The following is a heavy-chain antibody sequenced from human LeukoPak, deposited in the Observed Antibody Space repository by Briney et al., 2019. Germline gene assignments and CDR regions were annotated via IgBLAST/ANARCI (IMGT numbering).Heavy chain of an antibody. D-gene: IGHD3-22*01. V-gene: IGHV1-18*01. Sequence: ASVKVSCKASGYTFTSFSISWLRQAPGQGLEWMGWISARNGNINYAQKFQGRVTMTTDTSTSTAYMELRSLRSDDTAVYYCARDNGGAYYFDTSAYYHNDAFDIWGQGTMVTVSS. CDR2: ISARNGNI. J-gene: IGHJ3*02. CDR3: ARDNGGAYYFDTSAYYHNDAFDI. CDR1: GYTFTSFS.